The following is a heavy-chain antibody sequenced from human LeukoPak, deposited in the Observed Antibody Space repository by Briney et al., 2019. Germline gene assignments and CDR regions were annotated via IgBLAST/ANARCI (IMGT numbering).Heavy chain of an antibody. Sequence: GESLQISCKGSGYSFTSYWIGWVRPLPGKGLEWMGIIYPGGSDTRYSPSFQGQVTISADKSISTAYLQWSSLKASDTAMYYCARLSGPYDFWSGYYYYYGMDVWGQGTTVTVSS. CDR3: ARLSGPYDFWSGYYYYYGMDV. J-gene: IGHJ6*02. D-gene: IGHD3-3*01. CDR1: GYSFTSYW. V-gene: IGHV5-51*01. CDR2: IYPGGSDT.